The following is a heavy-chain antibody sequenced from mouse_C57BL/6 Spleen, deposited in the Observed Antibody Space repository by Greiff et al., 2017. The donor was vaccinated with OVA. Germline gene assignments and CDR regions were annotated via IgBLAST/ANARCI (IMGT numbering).Heavy chain of an antibody. V-gene: IGHV6-3*01. Sequence: EVMLVESGGGLVQPGGSMKLSCVASGFTFSNYWMNWVRQSPEKGLEWVAQIRLKSDNYATHYAESVKGRFTISRDDSKSSVYLQMNNLRAEDTGIYYCTYYGYDWFAYWGQGTLVTVSA. CDR2: IRLKSDNYAT. D-gene: IGHD2-2*01. CDR3: TYYGYDWFAY. CDR1: GFTFSNYW. J-gene: IGHJ3*01.